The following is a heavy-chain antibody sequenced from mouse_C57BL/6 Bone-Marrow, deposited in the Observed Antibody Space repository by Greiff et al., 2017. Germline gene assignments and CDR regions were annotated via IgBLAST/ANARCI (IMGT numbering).Heavy chain of an antibody. D-gene: IGHD1-1*01. CDR1: GYTSTSYW. CDR2: IYPGSGST. CDR3: ARPVPYFDV. V-gene: IGHV1-55*01. J-gene: IGHJ1*03. Sequence: QVQLQQPGAELVKPGASVKMSCKASGYTSTSYWITWVKQRPGQGLEWIGDIYPGSGSTNYNEKFKSKATLTVDTSSSTAYMQLSSLRSEDSAVYYWARPVPYFDVWGTGTTVTVSS.